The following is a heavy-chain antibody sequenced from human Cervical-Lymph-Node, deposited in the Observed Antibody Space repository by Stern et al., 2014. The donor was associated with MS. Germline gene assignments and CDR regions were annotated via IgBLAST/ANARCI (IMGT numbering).Heavy chain of an antibody. J-gene: IGHJ3*02. D-gene: IGHD1-14*01. CDR3: ARIGPPLQDAFDI. V-gene: IGHV3-72*01. Sequence: EVQLEESGGGLVQPGGSLRLSCAASGFTFSDHYMDWVRQAPGQGLEWLGPIRKKGNRYSTEYAPSVKGKFTISRDDSKNSLYLQMNSLTTEDTAVYYCARIGPPLQDAFDIWGRGTMVTVSS. CDR1: GFTFSDHY. CDR2: IRKKGNRYST.